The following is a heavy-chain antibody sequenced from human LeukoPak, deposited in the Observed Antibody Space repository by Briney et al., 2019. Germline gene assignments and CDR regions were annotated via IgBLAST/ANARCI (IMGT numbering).Heavy chain of an antibody. CDR1: GGSFSGYY. J-gene: IGHJ4*02. V-gene: IGHV4-34*01. D-gene: IGHD3-3*01. CDR3: ARGVGIWSGYYISHALDY. CDR2: INHSGRT. Sequence: PSETLSLTCAVYGGSFSGYYWSWVRQPPGKGVEWIGEINHSGRTNYNASLKSRVTISVDTYKKQFSLKLRSVTAADTAVYYCARGVGIWSGYYISHALDYWGQGTLVTVSS.